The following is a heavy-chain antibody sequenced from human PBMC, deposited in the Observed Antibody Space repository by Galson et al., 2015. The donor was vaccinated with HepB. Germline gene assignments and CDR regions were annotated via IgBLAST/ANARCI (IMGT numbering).Heavy chain of an antibody. Sequence: SLRLSCAAPGFTFSSYAMSWVRQAPGKGLEWVSAISGSGGSTYYADSVKGRFTISRDNSKNTLYLQMNSLRAEDTAVYYCAKVDSDSSSWYSLGAFDIWGQGTMVTVSS. CDR1: GFTFSSYA. V-gene: IGHV3-23*01. D-gene: IGHD6-13*01. CDR2: ISGSGGST. J-gene: IGHJ3*02. CDR3: AKVDSDSSSWYSLGAFDI.